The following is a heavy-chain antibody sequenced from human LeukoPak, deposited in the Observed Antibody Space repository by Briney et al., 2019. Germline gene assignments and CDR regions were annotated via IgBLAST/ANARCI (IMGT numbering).Heavy chain of an antibody. CDR1: GGSISSSSYY. Sequence: SETLSLTCTVSGGSISSSSYYWGWIRQPPGKGLEWIGSIYYSGSTYYNPSLKSRVTISVDTSKNQFSLKLSSVTAADTAVYYCARVSLNSSSWGYWGQGTLVTVSS. CDR2: IYYSGST. CDR3: ARVSLNSSSWGY. J-gene: IGHJ4*02. D-gene: IGHD6-13*01. V-gene: IGHV4-39*07.